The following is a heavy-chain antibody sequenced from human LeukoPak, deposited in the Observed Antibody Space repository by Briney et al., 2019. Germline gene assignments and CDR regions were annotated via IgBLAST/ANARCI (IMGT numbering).Heavy chain of an antibody. Sequence: PGGSLRLSCAASGFTFSNYWMTWVRQAPGKGLEWVANINRDGSERYYVDSVKGRFTISRDDAKSSLYLQMNSLRAEDTAVYHCARDRSRYYGMDVWGQGTTVTVSS. V-gene: IGHV3-7*01. CDR1: GFTFSNYW. CDR2: INRDGSER. D-gene: IGHD6-25*01. CDR3: ARDRSRYYGMDV. J-gene: IGHJ6*02.